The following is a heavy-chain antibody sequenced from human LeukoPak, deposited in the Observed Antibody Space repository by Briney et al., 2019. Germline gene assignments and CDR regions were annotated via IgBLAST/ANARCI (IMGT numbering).Heavy chain of an antibody. V-gene: IGHV3-23*01. J-gene: IGHJ5*02. CDR1: GFTSSSYA. D-gene: IGHD6-6*01. CDR3: AKDRIAARDWFDP. CDR2: ISGSGGST. Sequence: RRSLSPSCAPSGFTSSSYAMSWVRQAPGEGLEWVSAISGSGGSTYYADSVKGRFTISRDNSKNTLYLQMNSLRAEDTAVYYCAKDRIAARDWFDPWGQGTLVTVSS.